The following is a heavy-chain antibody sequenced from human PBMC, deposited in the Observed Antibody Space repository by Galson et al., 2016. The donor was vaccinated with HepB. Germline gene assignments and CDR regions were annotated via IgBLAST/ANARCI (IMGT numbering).Heavy chain of an antibody. CDR1: GFIFRGYA. J-gene: IGHJ6*02. Sequence: SLRLSCADFGFIFRGYAMNWVRQAPGKGLVWLAGITNDGSSKYYAASVQGRYTISRDNSKNTLSLQMNSLRAEDTAVYYCARLIASPWNDYYYYGMDVWGRGTLATVSS. CDR2: ITNDGSSK. D-gene: IGHD3-16*01. CDR3: ARLIASPWNDYYYYGMDV. V-gene: IGHV3-30-3*01.